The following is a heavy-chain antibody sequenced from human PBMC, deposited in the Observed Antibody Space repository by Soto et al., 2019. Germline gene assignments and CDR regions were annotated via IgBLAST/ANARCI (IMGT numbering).Heavy chain of an antibody. CDR1: GFTFSSHW. Sequence: EVQLVESGGALVQPGGSLRLSCVASGFTFSSHWMHWVRQGPGKGLVWVARINSDEITTTYADSVKGRFTISRDNAKNTLFLQMSSLRAEDTAVYYCARGGRGNGMDVWGQGTTVTVSS. CDR3: ARGGRGNGMDV. J-gene: IGHJ6*02. CDR2: INSDEITT. V-gene: IGHV3-74*01. D-gene: IGHD3-10*01.